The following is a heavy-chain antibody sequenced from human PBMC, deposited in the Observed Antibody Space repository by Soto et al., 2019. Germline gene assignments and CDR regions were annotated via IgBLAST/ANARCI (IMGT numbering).Heavy chain of an antibody. D-gene: IGHD6-6*01. Sequence: GGSLRLSCAASGFAFSNFGMHWVRQAPGQGLEWVAFISYTGGNQNYADSVKGRFTISRDNTKNTLYLQMNSLRAEDTAVYYCARDQSPRRDVSLGWYFALWGRGTLVTVSS. V-gene: IGHV3-30*03. CDR2: ISYTGGNQ. J-gene: IGHJ2*01. CDR1: GFAFSNFG. CDR3: ARDQSPRRDVSLGWYFAL.